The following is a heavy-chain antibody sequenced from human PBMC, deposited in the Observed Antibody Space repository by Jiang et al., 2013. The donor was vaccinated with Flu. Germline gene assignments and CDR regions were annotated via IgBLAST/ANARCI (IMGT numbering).Heavy chain of an antibody. CDR1: GGSFSGYY. CDR3: ASRQSYCTNGVCPDY. J-gene: IGHJ4*02. CDR2: INHSGST. Sequence: LLKPSETLSLTCAVYGGSFSGYYWSWIRQPPGKGLEWIGEINHSGSTNYNPSLKSRVTISVDTSKNQFSLKLSSVTAADTAVYYCASRQSYCTNGVCPDYWGQGTLVTVSS. V-gene: IGHV4-34*01. D-gene: IGHD2-8*01.